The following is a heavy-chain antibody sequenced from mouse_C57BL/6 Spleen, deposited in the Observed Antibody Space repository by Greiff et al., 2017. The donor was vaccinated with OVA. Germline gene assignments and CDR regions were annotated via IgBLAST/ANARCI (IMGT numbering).Heavy chain of an antibody. CDR2: ISSGSSTI. CDR3: AREATVVFDY. Sequence: EVKLMESGGGLVKPGGSLKLSCAASGFTLSDYGMHWVRQAPEKGLEWVAYISSGSSTIYYADTVKGRFTISRDNAKNTLFLQMTSLRSEDTAMYYCAREATVVFDYWGQGTTLTVSS. V-gene: IGHV5-17*01. J-gene: IGHJ2*01. CDR1: GFTLSDYG. D-gene: IGHD1-1*01.